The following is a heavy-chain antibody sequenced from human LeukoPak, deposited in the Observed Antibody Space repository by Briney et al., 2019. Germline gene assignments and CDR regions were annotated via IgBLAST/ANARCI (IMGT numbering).Heavy chain of an antibody. J-gene: IGHJ4*02. CDR1: GFTFSNYN. D-gene: IGHD3-16*01. CDR3: ARVDWGSGYFDY. V-gene: IGHV3-48*01. Sequence: PGGSLRLSCTTSGFTFSNYNINWVRQAPGKGLEWVSHISSSGSTIKYADSVKGRFTISRDNAKNTLYLQMNSPRADDTAVYYCARVDWGSGYFDYWGQGTLVTVSS. CDR2: ISSSGSTI.